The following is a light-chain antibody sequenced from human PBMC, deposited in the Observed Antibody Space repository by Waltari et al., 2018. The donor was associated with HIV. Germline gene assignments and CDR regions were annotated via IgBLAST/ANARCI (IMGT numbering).Light chain of an antibody. CDR1: SSDPAVYNY. V-gene: IGLV2-8*01. J-gene: IGLJ2*01. CDR3: NSCGGNINFT. CDR2: EVN. Sequence: QSALTQPPSASGSPGQSVTISCTGISSDPAVYNYVSWYQQHPGKAPKLIIYEVNKRPSGVPDRFSGSKSGNTASLTVSGLQAEDEAEYYCNSCGGNINFTFGGGTKLTVL.